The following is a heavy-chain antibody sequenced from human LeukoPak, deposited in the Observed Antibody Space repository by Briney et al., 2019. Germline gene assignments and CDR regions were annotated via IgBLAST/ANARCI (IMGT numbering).Heavy chain of an antibody. CDR3: ATQPHYEILTGDHY. D-gene: IGHD3-9*01. J-gene: IGHJ4*02. CDR2: IYYSGST. V-gene: IGHV4-59*08. Sequence: PETLSLTRTVPGGSINRSYWCWIRQPPRKGLEWIGYIYYSGSTNYNTSLKSRVTMSVDTSKNQFSLNLSSVTAADTAVYYCATQPHYEILTGDHYWGQGTLVTVPS. CDR1: GGSINRSY.